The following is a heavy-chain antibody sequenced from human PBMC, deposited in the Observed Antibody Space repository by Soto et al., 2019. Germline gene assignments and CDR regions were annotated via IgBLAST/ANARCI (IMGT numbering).Heavy chain of an antibody. CDR1: GGTFSSYA. Sequence: GASVKVSCKASGGTFSSYAISWVRQAPGQGLEWMGGIIPIFGTANYAQKFQGRVTITADESTSTAYMELSSLRSEDTAVYYCARDGSSGWKNLDYWGQGTLVTVSS. CDR3: ARDGSSGWKNLDY. D-gene: IGHD6-19*01. J-gene: IGHJ4*02. CDR2: IIPIFGTA. V-gene: IGHV1-69*13.